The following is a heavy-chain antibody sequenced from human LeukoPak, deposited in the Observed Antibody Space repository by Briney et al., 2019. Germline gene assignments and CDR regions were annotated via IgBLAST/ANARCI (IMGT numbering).Heavy chain of an antibody. CDR2: IYSSDSDT. J-gene: IGHJ6*03. CDR1: GYSFTSYC. V-gene: IGHV5-51*01. Sequence: GESLKISCTGSGYSFTSYCIGWVRQMPGQGMEWRGFIYSSDSDTRYSPSFQGQVTPSADTSISTAYLQWRSLTPPQTAPYYSVLLRYDSWGYYYYTDVWGKGTTVTASS. D-gene: IGHD3-22*01. CDR3: VLLRYDSWGYYYYTDV.